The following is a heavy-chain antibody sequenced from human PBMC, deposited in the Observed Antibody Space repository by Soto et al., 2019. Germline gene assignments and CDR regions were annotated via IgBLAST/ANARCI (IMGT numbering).Heavy chain of an antibody. CDR3: ARGVSAGVDY. CDR1: GYSFTSLD. Sequence: QVQRVQSGAEVREPGASVKVSGKASGYSFTSLDINWVRQTAGQGLEGMGWMEPSTGRTGYAQKFQGRVTMTRDTSINTAYMELTTLTSDDTAFYYCARGVSAGVDYWGQGTLVIVSS. J-gene: IGHJ4*02. V-gene: IGHV1-8*01. D-gene: IGHD1-26*01. CDR2: MEPSTGRT.